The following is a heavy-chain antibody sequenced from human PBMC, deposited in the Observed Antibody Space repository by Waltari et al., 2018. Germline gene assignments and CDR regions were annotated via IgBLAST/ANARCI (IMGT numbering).Heavy chain of an antibody. Sequence: QVQLQQWGAGLLKPSETLSLTCAVYGGSFSGYSWSWICQPPGRGLEWIGEINHSGSTNYNPSLKSRVTISVDTSKNQFSLKLSSVTAADTAVYYCARGPAFDIWGQGTMVTVSS. CDR2: INHSGST. CDR3: ARGPAFDI. CDR1: GGSFSGYS. V-gene: IGHV4-34*01. J-gene: IGHJ3*02.